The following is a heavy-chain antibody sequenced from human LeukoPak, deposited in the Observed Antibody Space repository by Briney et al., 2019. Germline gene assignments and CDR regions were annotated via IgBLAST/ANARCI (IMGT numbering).Heavy chain of an antibody. D-gene: IGHD4-17*01. CDR3: ARPSDDYGDYYGMDV. CDR1: GFTFSSYW. J-gene: IGHJ6*02. CDR2: IKQDGSEK. V-gene: IGHV3-7*01. Sequence: GGSLRLSCAASGFTFSSYWMSWVRQAPGKGLEWVANIKQDGSEKYYVDSVKGRFTISRDNAKNSLYLHMNSLRAEDTAVYYCARPSDDYGDYYGMDVWGQGTTVTVSS.